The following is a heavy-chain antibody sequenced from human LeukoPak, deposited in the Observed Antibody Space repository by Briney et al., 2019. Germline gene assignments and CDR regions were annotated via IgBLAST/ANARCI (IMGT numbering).Heavy chain of an antibody. J-gene: IGHJ6*02. Sequence: ASVKVSCKASGYTFTGYYMHWVRQAPGQGLEWMGWINPNSGGTNYAQKFQGRVTMTRDTSISTAYMELSRLRSDDTAVYYCAREGLWFGELLEDYYYYGMDVWGQGTTVTVSS. V-gene: IGHV1-2*02. CDR2: INPNSGGT. CDR1: GYTFTGYY. D-gene: IGHD3-10*01. CDR3: AREGLWFGELLEDYYYYGMDV.